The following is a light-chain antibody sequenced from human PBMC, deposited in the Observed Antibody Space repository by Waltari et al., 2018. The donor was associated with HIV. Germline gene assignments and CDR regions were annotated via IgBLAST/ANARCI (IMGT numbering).Light chain of an antibody. CDR3: QQYGSSVT. CDR2: GAS. Sequence: EIVLTQSPGTLSLSPGERATLSCRASQSVSSRYLAGYQQKPGQAPRLLIYGASSRATGIPDRFSGSGSGIDFTLTISRLEPEDFAVYYCQQYGSSVTFGQGTKLEIK. V-gene: IGKV3-20*01. J-gene: IGKJ2*01. CDR1: QSVSSRY.